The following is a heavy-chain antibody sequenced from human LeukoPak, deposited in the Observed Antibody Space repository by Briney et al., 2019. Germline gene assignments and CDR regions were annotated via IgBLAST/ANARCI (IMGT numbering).Heavy chain of an antibody. CDR2: IIPIFCIA. CDR3: EIFSGRGNNWFDP. V-gene: IGHV1-69*04. Sequence: SVTVSCKASVGTFSNYAISWVRQAPGQGLEWMGRIIPIFCIANYAQKFQGRVTITADKSTSTAYMEVSSVRSEDTGVYYCEIFSGRGNNWFDPWGQGTLVTVSS. J-gene: IGHJ5*02. CDR1: VGTFSNYA. D-gene: IGHD3-10*01.